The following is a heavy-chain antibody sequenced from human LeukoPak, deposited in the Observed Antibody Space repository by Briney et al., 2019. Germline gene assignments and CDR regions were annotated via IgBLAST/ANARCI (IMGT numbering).Heavy chain of an antibody. J-gene: IGHJ4*02. CDR2: ISSSSSYI. CDR3: ARASSWFYFDY. Sequence: GGSLRLSCAASGFTFSSYSMNGVRQAPGKGLEWVSSISSSSSYIYYADSVKGRFTISRDNAKNSLYLQMNSLRAEDTAVYYCARASSWFYFDYWGQGTLVTVSS. V-gene: IGHV3-21*01. D-gene: IGHD6-13*01. CDR1: GFTFSSYS.